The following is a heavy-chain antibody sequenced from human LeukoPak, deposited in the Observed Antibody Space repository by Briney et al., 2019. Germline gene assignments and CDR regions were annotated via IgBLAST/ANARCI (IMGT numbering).Heavy chain of an antibody. CDR3: ARPYYYDSRIDP. V-gene: IGHV4-30-4*01. J-gene: IGHJ5*02. Sequence: IPSQTLSLTCTVSGGSISSGDYDWGWLRQPPGKGLEWIAYMYYSGSTYYNPSLKRRVTMSADTSKNQLSLKLSSVTAADTAVYYCARPYYYDSRIDPWGQGILVTVSS. CDR2: MYYSGST. CDR1: GGSISSGDYD. D-gene: IGHD3-22*01.